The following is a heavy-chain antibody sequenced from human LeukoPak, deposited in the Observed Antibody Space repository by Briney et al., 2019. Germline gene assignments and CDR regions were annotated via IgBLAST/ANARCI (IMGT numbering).Heavy chain of an antibody. J-gene: IGHJ3*02. CDR2: ISYDGSDK. CDR3: AKDFGEAAFDI. D-gene: IGHD3-10*01. Sequence: GRSLRLSCAASGFTFSTYDMHWVRQAPGKGLEWVAIISYDGSDKYYADSVKGRFTISRDYSKNTLYLQMNSLRAEDTAVYYCAKDFGEAAFDIWGQGTMVTVSS. CDR1: GFTFSTYD. V-gene: IGHV3-30*18.